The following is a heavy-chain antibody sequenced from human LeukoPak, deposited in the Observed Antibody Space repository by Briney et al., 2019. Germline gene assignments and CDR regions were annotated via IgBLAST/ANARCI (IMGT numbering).Heavy chain of an antibody. CDR2: INSDGSST. J-gene: IGHJ4*02. CDR1: GATFSGYW. CDR3: ARDLGSGGSCYRN. Sequence: GGSLRLSCAASGATFSGYWMHWVRQTPGKGLVWVSRINSDGSSTNYADSVKGRFTISRDNAKNTLYLQMNSLRAEDTAVYYCARDLGSGGSCYRNWGQGTLVTVSS. V-gene: IGHV3-74*01. D-gene: IGHD2-15*01.